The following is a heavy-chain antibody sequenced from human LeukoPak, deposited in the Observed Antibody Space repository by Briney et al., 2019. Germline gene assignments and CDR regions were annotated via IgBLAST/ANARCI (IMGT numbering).Heavy chain of an antibody. J-gene: IGHJ5*02. Sequence: SETLSLTCTVSGGSISSGGYFWSWIRQLPGKGLGCIGYIYYTGRTYYNPSLKSRVTISVDTSKNQFSLMLTSVTAADTAVYYCARRDYYGSGTGFDPWGQGTLVTVSS. CDR2: IYYTGRT. V-gene: IGHV4-31*03. CDR3: ARRDYYGSGTGFDP. CDR1: GGSISSGGYF. D-gene: IGHD3-10*01.